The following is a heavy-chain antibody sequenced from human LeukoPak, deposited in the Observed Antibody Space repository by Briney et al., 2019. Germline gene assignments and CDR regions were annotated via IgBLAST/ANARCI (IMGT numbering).Heavy chain of an antibody. CDR1: GFTFSSYG. Sequence: GGSLRLSCAASGFTFSSYGMHWVRQAPGKGLEWVAVISYDGSNKYYADSVKGRFTISRDNPKNTLYLQMNSLRAEDTAVYYCATSTVVTPHWGQGTLVTVSS. CDR3: ATSTVVTPH. CDR2: ISYDGSNK. J-gene: IGHJ4*02. D-gene: IGHD4-23*01. V-gene: IGHV3-30*03.